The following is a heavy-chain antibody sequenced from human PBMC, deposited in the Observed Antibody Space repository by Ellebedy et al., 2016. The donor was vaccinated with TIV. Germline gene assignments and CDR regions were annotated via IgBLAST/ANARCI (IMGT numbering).Heavy chain of an antibody. V-gene: IGHV4-59*08. CDR3: ARLQFVLDAFDI. CDR2: RYNSGSA. Sequence: MPSETLSLTCAVSGGSISSYYYSWIRLPPGKGLEWIGYRYNSGSANYNPSLKRRVTISVDTSKNHFSMKLGSVTAADTAVYYCARLQFVLDAFDIWGQGTMVTVSS. J-gene: IGHJ3*02. D-gene: IGHD5-24*01. CDR1: GGSISSYY.